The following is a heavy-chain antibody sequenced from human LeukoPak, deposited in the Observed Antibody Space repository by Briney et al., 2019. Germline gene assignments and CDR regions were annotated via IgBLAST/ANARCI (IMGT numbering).Heavy chain of an antibody. CDR2: ISGSGGST. V-gene: IGHV3-23*01. J-gene: IGHJ4*02. CDR1: GFTFSSYA. Sequence: GGSLRLSCAASGFTFSSYAMSWVRQAPGKGLEWVSAISGSGGSTYYADSVKGRFTISRDNSKNTLYLQMNSLRAEDTAVYYCAKDWNPTVTVYYFDYWGQGTLVTVSS. D-gene: IGHD4-17*01. CDR3: AKDWNPTVTVYYFDY.